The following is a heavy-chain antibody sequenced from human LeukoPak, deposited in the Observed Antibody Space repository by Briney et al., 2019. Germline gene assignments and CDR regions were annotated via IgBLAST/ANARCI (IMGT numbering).Heavy chain of an antibody. D-gene: IGHD6-6*01. Sequence: SETLSLTCTVSGGSITSYYWTYIRQPAGKGLEWIGRIHTSGSTNYNPSLEGRVTMSVDTSKNQFSLNLSSVTAADTAMYYCAREFSGTSIAARVFDSWGQGTLVTVSS. J-gene: IGHJ4*02. CDR2: IHTSGST. V-gene: IGHV4-4*07. CDR3: AREFSGTSIAARVFDS. CDR1: GGSITSYY.